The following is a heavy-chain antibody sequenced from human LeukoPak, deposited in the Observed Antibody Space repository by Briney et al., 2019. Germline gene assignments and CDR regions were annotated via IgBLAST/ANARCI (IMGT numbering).Heavy chain of an antibody. CDR1: GGSISSGSYY. D-gene: IGHD2-21*02. Sequence: SSETLSLTCTVSGGSISSGSYYWSWIRQPAGKGLEWIGRIYTSGSTNYNPSLKSRVTISVDTSKNQFSLKLSSVTAADTAVYYCARVLAYCGGDCPFDYWGQGTLVTVSS. CDR3: ARVLAYCGGDCPFDY. CDR2: IYTSGST. V-gene: IGHV4-61*02. J-gene: IGHJ4*02.